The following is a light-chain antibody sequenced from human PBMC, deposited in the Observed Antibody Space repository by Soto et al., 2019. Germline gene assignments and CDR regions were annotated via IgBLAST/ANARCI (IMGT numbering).Light chain of an antibody. CDR1: QSLLDSNGYNY. CDR3: MQALQIPPT. J-gene: IGKJ1*01. CDR2: LGS. V-gene: IGKV2-28*01. Sequence: DIMMTQSPLSLPVTPGEPASISCRSSQSLLDSNGYNYLDWYLQKPGQSPQLLIYLGSNRASGVPDRFSGSGSGTDFTLTISRVEAEDVGVYYCMQALQIPPTFGLGTKVDIK.